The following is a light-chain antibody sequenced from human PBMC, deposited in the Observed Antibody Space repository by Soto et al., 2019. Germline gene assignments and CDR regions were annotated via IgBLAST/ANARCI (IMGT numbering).Light chain of an antibody. CDR3: QQYNNWPQT. Sequence: EIVMTQSPATLSVSPGERATLSCRASQSVSSNLAWYQQKPGQAPRLLIYGASTRATDMSGTFSGRGSGTEFTLTINNLRREDFAEYHCQQYNNWPQTFGQGTKVDI. CDR2: GAS. V-gene: IGKV3-15*01. J-gene: IGKJ1*01. CDR1: QSVSSN.